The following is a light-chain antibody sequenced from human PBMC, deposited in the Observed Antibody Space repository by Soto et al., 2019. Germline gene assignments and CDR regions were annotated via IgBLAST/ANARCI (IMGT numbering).Light chain of an antibody. CDR3: QQYGSSPGT. J-gene: IGKJ1*01. CDR2: GAS. V-gene: IGKV3-20*01. CDR1: QSVTNSF. Sequence: EIVLTQSPGTLSLSPGERATLSCRASQSVTNSFLAWYQQKPGQAPRLLIYGASRRATGIPDRFSGSGSGTDFTLTISRLESEDFAVYYCQQYGSSPGTFGQGTKVDIK.